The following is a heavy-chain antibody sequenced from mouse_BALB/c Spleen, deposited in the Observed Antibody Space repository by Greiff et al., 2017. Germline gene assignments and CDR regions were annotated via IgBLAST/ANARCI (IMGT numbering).Heavy chain of an antibody. D-gene: IGHD2-4*01. Sequence: QVQLQQPGAELVKPGASVKLSCKASGYTFTSYWMHWVKQRPGQGLEWIGEIDPSDSYTNYNQKFKGKATLTVDKSSSTAYMQLSSLTSEDSAVYYCAREDDYDWDWGQGTSVTVSS. CDR3: AREDDYDWD. J-gene: IGHJ4*01. CDR2: IDPSDSYT. CDR1: GYTFTSYW. V-gene: IGHV1-69*02.